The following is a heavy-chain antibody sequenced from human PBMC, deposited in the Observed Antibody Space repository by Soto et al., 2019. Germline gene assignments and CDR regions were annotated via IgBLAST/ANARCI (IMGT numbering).Heavy chain of an antibody. D-gene: IGHD3-22*01. CDR3: ALLYYYDSSGYRFDY. CDR2: IYWNDDK. J-gene: IGHJ4*02. V-gene: IGHV2-5*01. Sequence: QITLKESGPTLVKPTQTLTLTCTFSEFSLSTSGVGVGWIRQPPGKALEWLALIYWNDDKRYSPSLKSRLTITKDTSKNQVVLTMTNMDPVDTATYYCALLYYYDSSGYRFDYWGQGTLVTVSS. CDR1: EFSLSTSGVG.